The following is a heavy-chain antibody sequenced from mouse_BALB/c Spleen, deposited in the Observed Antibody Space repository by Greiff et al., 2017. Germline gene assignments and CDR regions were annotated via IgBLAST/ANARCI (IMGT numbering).Heavy chain of an antibody. V-gene: IGHV3-2*02. D-gene: IGHD5-1*01. CDR1: GYSITSDYA. J-gene: IGHJ3*01. Sequence: DVQLQESGPGLVKPSQSLSLTCTVTGYSITSDYAWNWIRQFPGNKLEWMGYISYSGSTSYNPSLKSRISITRDTSKNQFFLQLNSVTTEDTATYYCAREYPWFAYWGQGTLATVSA. CDR3: AREYPWFAY. CDR2: ISYSGST.